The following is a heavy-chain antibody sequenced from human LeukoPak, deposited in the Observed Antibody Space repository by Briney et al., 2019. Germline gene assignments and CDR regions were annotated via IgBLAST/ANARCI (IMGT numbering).Heavy chain of an antibody. D-gene: IGHD2-2*01. J-gene: IGHJ4*02. CDR2: ISGSGGST. V-gene: IGHV3-23*01. CDR1: GFTFSSYA. Sequence: PGGSLRLSCAASGFTFSSYAMSWVRQAPGKGLEWVSAISGSGGSTYYADSVKGRFTISRDNSKNTLYLQVNSLRAEDTAVYYCAKDPRYCSSTSCVDYGGQGTLVTVS. CDR3: AKDPRYCSSTSCVDY.